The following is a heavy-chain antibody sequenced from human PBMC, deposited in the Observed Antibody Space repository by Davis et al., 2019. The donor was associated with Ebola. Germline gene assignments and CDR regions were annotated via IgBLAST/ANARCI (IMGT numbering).Heavy chain of an antibody. Sequence: GESLKISCAASGFTFSSYWMHWVRQAPGKGLVWVSRINSDGSSTSYADSVKDRFTISRDNAKNTLYLQMNSLRAEDTAVYYCARDRYDILTGYADVWGQGTTVTVSS. CDR3: ARDRYDILTGYADV. V-gene: IGHV3-74*01. CDR1: GFTFSSYW. CDR2: INSDGSST. D-gene: IGHD3-9*01. J-gene: IGHJ6*02.